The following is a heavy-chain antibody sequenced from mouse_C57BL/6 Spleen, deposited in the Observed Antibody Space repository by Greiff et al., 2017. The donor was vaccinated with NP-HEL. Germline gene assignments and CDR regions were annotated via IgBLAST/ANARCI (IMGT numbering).Heavy chain of an antibody. Sequence: EVKLQESGPELVKPGDSVKISCKASGYSFTGYFMNWVMQSHGKSLEWIGRINPYNGDTFYNQKFKGKATLTVDKSSSTAHMELRSLTSEDSAVYYCAREGELVRAWFAYWGQGTLVTVSA. J-gene: IGHJ3*01. CDR1: GYSFTGYF. V-gene: IGHV1-20*01. CDR3: AREGELVRAWFAY. CDR2: INPYNGDT. D-gene: IGHD2-14*01.